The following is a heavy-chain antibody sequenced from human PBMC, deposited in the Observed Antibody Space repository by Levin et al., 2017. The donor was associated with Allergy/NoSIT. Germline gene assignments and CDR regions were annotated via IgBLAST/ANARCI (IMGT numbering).Heavy chain of an antibody. J-gene: IGHJ6*02. D-gene: IGHD6-19*01. CDR3: ARARGSSGWDFYYYYGMDV. V-gene: IGHV1-46*01. Sequence: ASVKVSCKASGYIFTSYFVHWVRQAPGQGLEWMGIINPSGGSTNYAQNFQGRVTMTRDTPTTTIYMELSSLRSEDTAVYYCARARGSSGWDFYYYYGMDVWGQGTTVTVSS. CDR1: GYIFTSYF. CDR2: INPSGGST.